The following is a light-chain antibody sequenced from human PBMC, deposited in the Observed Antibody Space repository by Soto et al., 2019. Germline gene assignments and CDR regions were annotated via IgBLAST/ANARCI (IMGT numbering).Light chain of an antibody. J-gene: IGLJ2*01. V-gene: IGLV3-21*04. Sequence: SSELTQPPSVSVAPGKTARITCGGNNIGSKSVHWYQQKPGQAPVLVIYYDSDRPSGIPERFSGSNSANTATLTISSVEDGDEADYYCQVWDSSSDNGVFGGGTKLTVL. CDR1: NIGSKS. CDR2: YDS. CDR3: QVWDSSSDNGV.